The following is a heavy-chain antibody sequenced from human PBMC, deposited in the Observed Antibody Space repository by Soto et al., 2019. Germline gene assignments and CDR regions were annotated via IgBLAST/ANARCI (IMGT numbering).Heavy chain of an antibody. CDR3: ARTVDTAMVGEFDY. D-gene: IGHD5-18*01. V-gene: IGHV4-59*01. CDR1: GGSISSYY. CDR2: IYYSGST. Sequence: PSETLSLTCTVSGGSISSYYWSWIRQPPGKGLEWIGYIYYSGSTNYNPSLKSRVTISVDTSKNRFSLKLSSVTAADTAVYYCARTVDTAMVGEFDYWGQGTLVTVSS. J-gene: IGHJ4*02.